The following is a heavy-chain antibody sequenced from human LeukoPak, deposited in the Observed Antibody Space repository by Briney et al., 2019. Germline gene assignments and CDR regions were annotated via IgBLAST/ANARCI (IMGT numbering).Heavy chain of an antibody. CDR3: ARKGYYYGMDV. Sequence: ASVKVSCKASGYTFTSYGFSWVRQAPGQGLEWMGWISAYNGNTNYAQKLQGRVTMTTDTSTSTAYMELRGLRSDDTAVYYCARKGYYYGMDVWGQGTTVTVSS. J-gene: IGHJ6*02. CDR1: GYTFTSYG. CDR2: ISAYNGNT. V-gene: IGHV1-18*01.